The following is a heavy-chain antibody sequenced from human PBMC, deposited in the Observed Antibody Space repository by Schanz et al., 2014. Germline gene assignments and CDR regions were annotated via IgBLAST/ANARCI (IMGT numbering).Heavy chain of an antibody. Sequence: QGQLVQSGPEVKEPGASVKVSCKASGYTFTSYDFNWVRQAPGQGLEWMGWISPYNGNTNYAPKVQGRVTVTTDTSTSTVYMELRSLRSDDTAVYYCARDRRRYCSTASCLHDNWFDPWGQGTLVIVSS. CDR3: ARDRRRYCSTASCLHDNWFDP. J-gene: IGHJ5*02. CDR2: ISPYNGNT. D-gene: IGHD2-2*01. V-gene: IGHV1-18*01. CDR1: GYTFTSYD.